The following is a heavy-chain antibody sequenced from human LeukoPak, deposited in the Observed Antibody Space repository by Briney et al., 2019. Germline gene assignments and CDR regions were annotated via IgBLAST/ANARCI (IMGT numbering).Heavy chain of an antibody. J-gene: IGHJ6*04. CDR1: GGSISSGSYY. CDR3: ARAPLEDYVWGSYRHGMDV. V-gene: IGHV4-61*02. Sequence: SETLSLSCTVSGGSISSGSYYWSWIRQPAGKGLKWIERTYTSGSTNYNPSLKSRVTISVDTSKNQFSLKLSSVTAADTAVYYCARAPLEDYVWGSYRHGMDVWGKGTTVTVSS. D-gene: IGHD3-16*02. CDR2: TYTSGST.